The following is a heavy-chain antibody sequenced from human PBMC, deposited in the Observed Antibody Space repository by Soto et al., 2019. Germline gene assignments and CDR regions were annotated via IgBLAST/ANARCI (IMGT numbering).Heavy chain of an antibody. Sequence: GGSLRLSCAASGFTFSSHAMRWVRQAPGKGLEWVSSIGSGSDAYYANTVKGRFTISRDNSKNTLYLQMNSLTAEDTAVYYCAKFLSYREYYGMDVWGRGTTVTVSS. CDR2: IGSGSDA. J-gene: IGHJ6*02. CDR3: AKFLSYREYYGMDV. V-gene: IGHV3-23*01. CDR1: GFTFSSHA. D-gene: IGHD3-16*01.